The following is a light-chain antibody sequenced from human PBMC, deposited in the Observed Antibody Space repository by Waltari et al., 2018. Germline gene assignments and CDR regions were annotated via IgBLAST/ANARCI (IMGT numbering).Light chain of an antibody. Sequence: ETVLTQSPGILSVSPGERATLSCRASQSATTNLAWYQQKPGLVPRLLIYDVSTRAAGVPARFSGSGSGTEFTLTISSLQSEDFAVYYCQQYHQRPPWTFGPGTKVEMK. CDR1: QSATTN. J-gene: IGKJ1*01. CDR3: QQYHQRPPWT. CDR2: DVS. V-gene: IGKV3-15*01.